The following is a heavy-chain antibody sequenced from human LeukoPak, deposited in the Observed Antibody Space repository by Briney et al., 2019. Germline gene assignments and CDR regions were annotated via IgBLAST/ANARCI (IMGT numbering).Heavy chain of an antibody. CDR1: GYTFSNYY. J-gene: IGHJ3*02. CDR2: INPSGGST. D-gene: IGHD3-22*01. V-gene: IGHV1-46*01. CDR3: ARGTYYYDSSGSGAFDI. Sequence: ASVNVSCTASGYTFSNYYMHWVRQAPGQGLEWMGIINPSGGSTSYEQKFQGRVTMTRDTSTSTVYMEMSGLTSEDTAVYYCARGTYYYDSSGSGAFDIWGQGTMVTVSS.